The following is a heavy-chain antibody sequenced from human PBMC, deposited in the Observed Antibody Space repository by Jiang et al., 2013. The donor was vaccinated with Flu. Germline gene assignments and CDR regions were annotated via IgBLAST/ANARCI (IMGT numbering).Heavy chain of an antibody. CDR2: IQHNGRT. CDR3: VGKSYGTTFDY. J-gene: IGHJ4*02. Sequence: GPGLVKPSETLSLSCTVSGGPMSSYYWSWMRQPPGKGLEYIGHIQHNGRTNYNPSLRSRVTISVDTSENQFSLRLSSVTAADTAVYYCVGKSYGTTFDYWGPGNPGHRLL. D-gene: IGHD1-1*01. V-gene: IGHV4-59*01. CDR1: GGPMSSYY.